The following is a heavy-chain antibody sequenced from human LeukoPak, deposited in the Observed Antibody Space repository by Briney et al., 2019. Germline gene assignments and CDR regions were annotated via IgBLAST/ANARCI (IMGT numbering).Heavy chain of an antibody. Sequence: GGSLRLSCAASGFTFSTYTMNWVRQAPGKGLEWISYISSSSSAIFYADSVKGRFTVSRDNAKNSLSLQMNSLGVEDTAVYYCARDYVTGALSFDCRGQGTLVTVSS. J-gene: IGHJ4*02. CDR2: ISSSSSAI. V-gene: IGHV3-48*01. CDR3: ARDYVTGALSFDC. D-gene: IGHD2-21*02. CDR1: GFTFSTYT.